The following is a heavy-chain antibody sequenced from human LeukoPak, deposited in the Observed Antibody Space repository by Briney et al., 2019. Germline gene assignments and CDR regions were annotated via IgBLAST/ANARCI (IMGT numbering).Heavy chain of an antibody. V-gene: IGHV1-2*02. CDR3: ARERNYGDYGNAFDV. Sequence: ASVKVSCRASGYXFTDYYIHWMRQAPGQGLEWMGWINPKRGVTTYAQKFQGSVTMTRDTSITTAYMELTRLRSDDTTIYYCARERNYGDYGNAFDVWGQGTKVTVSS. CDR1: GYXFTDYY. J-gene: IGHJ3*01. D-gene: IGHD4-17*01. CDR2: INPKRGVT.